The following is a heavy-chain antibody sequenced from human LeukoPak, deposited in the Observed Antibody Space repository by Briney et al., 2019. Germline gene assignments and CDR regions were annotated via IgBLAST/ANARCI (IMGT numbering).Heavy chain of an antibody. D-gene: IGHD6-19*01. J-gene: IGHJ4*02. V-gene: IGHV4-59*08. CDR1: GGSISSYY. CDR2: IYYSGST. CDR3: ATHSGGSGWPLGY. Sequence: PSETLSLTCTVSGGSISSYYWSWIRQPPGKGLEWIGYIYYSGSTNYNPSLKSRVTISVDTSKNQFSLKLSPVTAADTAVYYCATHSGGSGWPLGYWGQGTLVTVSS.